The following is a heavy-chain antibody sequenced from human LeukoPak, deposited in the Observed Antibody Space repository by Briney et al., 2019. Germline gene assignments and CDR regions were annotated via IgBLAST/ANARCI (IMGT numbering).Heavy chain of an antibody. CDR3: ARTYSSSVPFDY. J-gene: IGHJ4*02. Sequence: PSETLSLTCTVSGGSISSYYWSWIQQPPGKGLEWIGYIYYSGSTNYNPSLKSRVTISVDTSKNQFSLKLSSVTAADTAVYYCARTYSSSVPFDYWGQGTLVTVSS. V-gene: IGHV4-59*01. CDR2: IYYSGST. CDR1: GGSISSYY. D-gene: IGHD6-6*01.